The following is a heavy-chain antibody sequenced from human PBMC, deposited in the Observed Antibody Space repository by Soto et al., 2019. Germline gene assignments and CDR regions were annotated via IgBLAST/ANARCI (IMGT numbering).Heavy chain of an antibody. D-gene: IGHD2-2*02. CDR3: AREPTYCSSTSCYTAGENWFDP. Sequence: SVKVSCKASGGTFSSYAISWVRQAPVQGLEWMGGIIPIFGTANYAQKFQGRVTITADKSTSTAYMELSSLRSEDTAVYYCAREPTYCSSTSCYTAGENWFDPWGQGTLVTVSS. CDR1: GGTFSSYA. V-gene: IGHV1-69*06. J-gene: IGHJ5*02. CDR2: IIPIFGTA.